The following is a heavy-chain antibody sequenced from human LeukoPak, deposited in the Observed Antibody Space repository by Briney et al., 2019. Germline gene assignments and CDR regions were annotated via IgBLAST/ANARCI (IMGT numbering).Heavy chain of an antibody. CDR1: GGSISSHY. CDR2: IYYSGST. Sequence: PSETLSLTCTVSGGSISSHYWSWIRQPPGKGLEWIGYIYYSGSTNYNPSLKSRVTISVDTSKNQFSLKLSSVTAADTAVYYCARQSAISGYPFDYWGQGTLVTVSS. J-gene: IGHJ4*02. V-gene: IGHV4-59*11. D-gene: IGHD3-22*01. CDR3: ARQSAISGYPFDY.